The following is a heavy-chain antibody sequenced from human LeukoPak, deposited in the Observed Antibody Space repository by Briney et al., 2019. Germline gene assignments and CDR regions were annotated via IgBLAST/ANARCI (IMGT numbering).Heavy chain of an antibody. CDR1: GFTFSSYK. CDR2: INHSGST. V-gene: IGHV4-34*01. Sequence: GSLRLSCAASGFTFSSYKMNWVRQPPGKGLEWIGEINHSGSTNYNPSLKSRVTISVDTSKNQFSLKLSSVTAADTAVYYCARGVDYSSGWFDYWGQGTLVTVSS. D-gene: IGHD6-19*01. CDR3: ARGVDYSSGWFDY. J-gene: IGHJ4*02.